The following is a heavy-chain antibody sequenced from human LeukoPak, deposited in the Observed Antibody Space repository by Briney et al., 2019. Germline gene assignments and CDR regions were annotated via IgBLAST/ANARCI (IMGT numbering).Heavy chain of an antibody. J-gene: IGHJ3*02. V-gene: IGHV3-21*01. CDR1: GFTFSSYS. Sequence: PGGSLRLSCAASGFTFSSYSMNWVRQAPGKGLEWVSSISSSSSYIYYADSVKGRFTISRDNAKNSLYLQMNSLRAEDTAVYYCARIASSWGAFDIWGQGTMVTVSS. D-gene: IGHD6-13*01. CDR3: ARIASSWGAFDI. CDR2: ISSSSSYI.